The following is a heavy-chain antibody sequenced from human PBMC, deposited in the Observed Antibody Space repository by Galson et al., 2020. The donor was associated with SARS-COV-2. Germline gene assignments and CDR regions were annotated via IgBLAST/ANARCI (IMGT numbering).Heavy chain of an antibody. J-gene: IGHJ4*02. CDR3: ARHRRYCNNANCCTFDY. CDR2: IYYTGTS. V-gene: IGHV4-38-2*01. Sequence: SQTLSLTCAVYGYSISSGYFWGWIRQPPGKGLERIGRIYYTGTSYYNPSLKSRVTTSADTSKNQFSLKLTSVTAADTAVYYCARHRRYCNNANCCTFDYWGQGILVTVSS. CDR1: GYSISSGYF. D-gene: IGHD2-2*02.